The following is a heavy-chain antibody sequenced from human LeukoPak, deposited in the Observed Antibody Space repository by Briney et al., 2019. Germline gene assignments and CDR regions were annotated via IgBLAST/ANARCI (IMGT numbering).Heavy chain of an antibody. V-gene: IGHV4-30-2*01. CDR3: ARGGTPGGDFDY. D-gene: IGHD1-26*01. CDR1: GGSISSGGYS. CDR2: MYHSGST. J-gene: IGHJ4*02. Sequence: SETLSLTCGVSGGSISSGGYSWSWIRRPPGKGLEWIGYMYHSGSTYYNPSLKSRVTISVDRSKNQFSLKLSSVTAADTAVYYCARGGTPGGDFDYWGQGTLVTVSS.